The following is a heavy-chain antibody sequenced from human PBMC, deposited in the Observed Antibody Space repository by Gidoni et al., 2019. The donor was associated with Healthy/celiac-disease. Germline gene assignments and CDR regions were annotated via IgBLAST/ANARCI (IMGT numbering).Heavy chain of an antibody. J-gene: IGHJ3*02. Sequence: QVQLQESGPGLVKPSQTLSLTCTVSGGSISSGGYYWSWVRQHPGKGLEWIGYIYYSGSTYYNPSLKSRVTISVDTSKNQFSLKLSSVTAADTAVYYCARVDSPLGSSSFNAFDIWGQGTMVTVSS. D-gene: IGHD6-6*01. CDR1: GGSISSGGYY. V-gene: IGHV4-31*03. CDR3: ARVDSPLGSSSFNAFDI. CDR2: IYYSGST.